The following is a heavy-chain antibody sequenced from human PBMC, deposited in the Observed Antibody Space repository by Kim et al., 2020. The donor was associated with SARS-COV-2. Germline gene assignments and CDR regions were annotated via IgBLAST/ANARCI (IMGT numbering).Heavy chain of an antibody. CDR3: ARDQLVTTYWYFDL. J-gene: IGHJ2*01. V-gene: IGHV3-21*01. D-gene: IGHD4-17*01. Sequence: ADSVKGRFTISRDNAKNSLYLQMNSLRAEDTAVYYCARDQLVTTYWYFDLWGRGTLVTVSS.